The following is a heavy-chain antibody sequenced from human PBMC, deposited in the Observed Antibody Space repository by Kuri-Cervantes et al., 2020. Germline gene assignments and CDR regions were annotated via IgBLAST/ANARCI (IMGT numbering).Heavy chain of an antibody. CDR1: GGTFSSYA. V-gene: IGHV1-69*13. Sequence: SVKVSCKASGGTFSSYAISWVRQAPGQGLEWMGGIIPIFGTANYAQKFQGRVTITADESTSTAYMELSRLRSDDTAVYYCARDVPYYDFWSGWEPSYYYGMDVWGQGTTVTVSS. CDR3: ARDVPYYDFWSGWEPSYYYGMDV. J-gene: IGHJ6*02. D-gene: IGHD3-3*01. CDR2: IIPIFGTA.